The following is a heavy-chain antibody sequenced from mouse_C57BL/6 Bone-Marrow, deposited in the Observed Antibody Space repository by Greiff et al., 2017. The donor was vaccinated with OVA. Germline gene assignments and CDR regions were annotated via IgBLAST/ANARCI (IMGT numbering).Heavy chain of an antibody. CDR2: IHPNSGST. D-gene: IGHD3-2*02. V-gene: IGHV1-64*01. CDR1: GYTFTSYW. CDR3: AISRVDSTGYGN. Sequence: VQLQQPGAELVKPGASVKLSCKASGYTFTSYWMHWVKQRPGQGLEWIGMIHPNSGSTNYNEKFKSKATLTVDKSSSTAYMQLSSLTSEDSAVYYCAISRVDSTGYGNWGQGTTLTVSS. J-gene: IGHJ2*01.